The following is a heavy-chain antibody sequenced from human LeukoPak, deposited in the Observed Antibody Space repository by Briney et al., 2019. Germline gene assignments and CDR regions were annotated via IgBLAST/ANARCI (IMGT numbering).Heavy chain of an antibody. CDR3: ARGETLFDY. V-gene: IGHV4-34*01. J-gene: IGHJ4*02. CDR2: INHSGST. CDR1: GGSFSGYY. Sequence: SETLSLTCAVYGGSFSGYYWSWIRQPPGKGLEWIGEINHSGSTNYNPSLKSRVTISVDTSKNQFSLKLSSVTAADTAVYYCARGETLFDYWGQGTLVTASS.